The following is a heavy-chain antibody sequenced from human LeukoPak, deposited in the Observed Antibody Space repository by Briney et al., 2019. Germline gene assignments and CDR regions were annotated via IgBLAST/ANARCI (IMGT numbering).Heavy chain of an antibody. CDR2: IRSKANSYAT. V-gene: IGHV3-73*01. CDR1: GFTFSGSA. Sequence: GGSLRLSCAASGFTFSGSAMHWVRQASGKGLEWVGRIRSKANSYATAYAASVKGRFTISRDDSKNTAYLQMNSLKTEDTAVYYCTRRLGSGWPDFDYWGQGTLVTVSS. CDR3: TRRLGSGWPDFDY. D-gene: IGHD6-19*01. J-gene: IGHJ4*02.